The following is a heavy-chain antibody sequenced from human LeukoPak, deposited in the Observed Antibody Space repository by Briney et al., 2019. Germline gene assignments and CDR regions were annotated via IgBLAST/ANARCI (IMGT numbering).Heavy chain of an antibody. J-gene: IGHJ2*01. CDR1: GGSFTAFY. Sequence: SETLSLTCTVYGGSFTAFYWSWIRQPPGKGLEWVGEVHHSGTTNYNPSLKSRVTLSVDTSKNQFSLRLSSVTAADTAVYYCAREVRGYSYGYRPTELYWYIDVWGRGTLVTVSS. CDR2: VHHSGTT. CDR3: AREVRGYSYGYRPTELYWYIDV. V-gene: IGHV4-34*01. D-gene: IGHD5-18*01.